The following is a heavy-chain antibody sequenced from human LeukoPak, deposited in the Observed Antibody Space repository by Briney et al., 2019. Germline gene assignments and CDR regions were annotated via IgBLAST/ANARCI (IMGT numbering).Heavy chain of an antibody. CDR2: ISGSDRST. D-gene: IGHD2-2*01. CDR3: AKGRASCCDY. V-gene: IGHV3-23*01. Sequence: GGSLRLSCAASGFTFSTLGMTWVRQAPGKGLEWVSGISGSDRSTYYADSVKGRFTISRDNAKNTAYLQMNSLRAEDTAVYYCAKGRASCCDYWGLGALVTVSS. CDR1: GFTFSTLG. J-gene: IGHJ4*02.